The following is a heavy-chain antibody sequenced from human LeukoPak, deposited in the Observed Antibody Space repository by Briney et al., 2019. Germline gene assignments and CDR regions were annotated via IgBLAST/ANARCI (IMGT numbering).Heavy chain of an antibody. J-gene: IGHJ4*02. D-gene: IGHD2-21*02. V-gene: IGHV1-69*13. CDR2: IIPIFGTA. CDR3: ARAYCGGDCPIDY. Sequence: GASVKVSCKASGGTFSSYAISWVRQAPGQGLEWMGGIIPIFGTANYAQKFQGRVTITADESTGTAYMELSSLRSEDTAVYYCARAYCGGDCPIDYWGQGTLVTVSS. CDR1: GGTFSSYA.